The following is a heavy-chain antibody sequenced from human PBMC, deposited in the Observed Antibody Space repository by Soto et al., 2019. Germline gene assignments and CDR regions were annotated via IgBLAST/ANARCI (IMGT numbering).Heavy chain of an antibody. CDR1: GFSFSVSA. CDR3: TRHLVDV. V-gene: IGHV3-73*02. J-gene: IGHJ6*02. Sequence: EVQLVESGGGLVQPGGSLRLSCAASGFSFSVSAMHWVRQASGKGLEWVGRIRSKPNNYATEYAASVKGRFTISRDDSKTTSYLQMNKLKTEDTAVDYCTRHLVDVWGQGTTVTVSS. CDR2: IRSKPNNYAT.